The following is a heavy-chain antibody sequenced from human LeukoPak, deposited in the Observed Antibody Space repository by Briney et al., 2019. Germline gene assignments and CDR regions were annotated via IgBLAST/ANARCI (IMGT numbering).Heavy chain of an antibody. Sequence: GGSLRLSCAASGFTFDDYGMSWVRQAPGKGLEWVSGINWNGGSTGYADSVKGRFTISRDNAKISLYLQMNTLRAEDTALSYCASGKTSRYYYYGMDVWGQGTTVTVSS. CDR3: ASGKTSRYYYYGMDV. CDR1: GFTFDDYG. CDR2: INWNGGST. V-gene: IGHV3-20*04. J-gene: IGHJ6*02.